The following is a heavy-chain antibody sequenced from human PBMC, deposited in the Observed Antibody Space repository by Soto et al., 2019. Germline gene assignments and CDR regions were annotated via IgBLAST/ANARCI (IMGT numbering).Heavy chain of an antibody. V-gene: IGHV4-4*02. CDR1: GGSISSSNW. CDR3: ASGYYDFWSGYLSYYYYGMDV. D-gene: IGHD3-3*01. Sequence: LSLTCAVSGGSISSSNWWSWVRQPPGKGLEWIGEIYHSGSTNYNPSLKSRVTISVDKSKNQFSLKLSSVTAADTAVYYCASGYYDFWSGYLSYYYYGMDVWGQGTTVTVSS. CDR2: IYHSGST. J-gene: IGHJ6*02.